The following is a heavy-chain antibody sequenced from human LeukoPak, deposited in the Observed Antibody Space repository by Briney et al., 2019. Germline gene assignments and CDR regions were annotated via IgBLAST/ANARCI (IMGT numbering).Heavy chain of an antibody. CDR2: ISGSGGST. J-gene: IGHJ6*03. Sequence: GGSLRLSCAASGFTFSSYWMIWVRQAPGKGLEWVSAISGSGGSTYYADSVKGRFTISRDNSKNTLYLKMNSLRAEDTAVYYCAKTGYYYCYMDVWGKGTTVTISS. D-gene: IGHD1-14*01. V-gene: IGHV3-23*01. CDR3: AKTGYYYCYMDV. CDR1: GFTFSSYW.